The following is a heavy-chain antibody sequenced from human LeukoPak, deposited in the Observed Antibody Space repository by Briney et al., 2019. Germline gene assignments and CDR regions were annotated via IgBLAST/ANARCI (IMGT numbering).Heavy chain of an antibody. Sequence: PGGSLRLSCAASGFTFDDYGMSWVRQAPGKGLEWVSGISWNGGSTGYADSVKGRFTISRDNAKNSLYLQMNSLRAEDTALYYCARVNPGYYYMDVWGKGTTVTVSS. D-gene: IGHD1-14*01. V-gene: IGHV3-20*04. CDR3: ARVNPGYYYMDV. J-gene: IGHJ6*03. CDR2: ISWNGGST. CDR1: GFTFDDYG.